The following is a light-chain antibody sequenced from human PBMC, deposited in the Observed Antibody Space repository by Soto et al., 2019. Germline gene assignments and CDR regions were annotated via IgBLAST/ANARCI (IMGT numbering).Light chain of an antibody. CDR2: AAS. Sequence: DIQMTQSPSSLSASVGDRVTITCRASQSISNYLNWYQQKPGRAPNLLIYAASSLQSGVPSRFSGSGSGTDFTLTISSLQPEDFATYFCQQSYTTPSITFGGGTKVEIK. J-gene: IGKJ4*01. CDR1: QSISNY. V-gene: IGKV1-39*01. CDR3: QQSYTTPSIT.